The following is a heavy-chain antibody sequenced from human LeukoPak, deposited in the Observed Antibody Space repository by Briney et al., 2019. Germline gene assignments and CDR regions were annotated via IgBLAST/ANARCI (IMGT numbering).Heavy chain of an antibody. Sequence: GSLRLSCVASGFTFSNYAMSWVRQAPGKGLEWVSAITGSGTNRYYADSLKGRFTTSRDNSKNTVFLQMNSLRHEDTAIYYCVIWGDYDVLTGYYVPDYWGQGTLVTVAS. CDR3: VIWGDYDVLTGYYVPDY. V-gene: IGHV3-23*01. J-gene: IGHJ4*02. CDR2: ITGSGTNR. D-gene: IGHD3-9*01. CDR1: GFTFSNYA.